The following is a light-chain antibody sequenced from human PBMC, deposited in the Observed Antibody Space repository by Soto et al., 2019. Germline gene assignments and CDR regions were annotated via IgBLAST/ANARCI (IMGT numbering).Light chain of an antibody. CDR1: ENIGSN. V-gene: IGKV3-15*01. Sequence: EVVLTQSPATLSVSPGERATLSCRASENIGSNLAWYQQKPGQAPRLLIYGASTRATGFPARFSGSGSGTEFTLTISSLQTEDFAVYYCQQYNNWPPKYTFGQGTKLQIK. CDR3: QQYNNWPPKYT. CDR2: GAS. J-gene: IGKJ2*01.